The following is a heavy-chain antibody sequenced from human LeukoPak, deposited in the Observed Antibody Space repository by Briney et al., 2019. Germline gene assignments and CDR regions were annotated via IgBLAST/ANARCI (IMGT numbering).Heavy chain of an antibody. V-gene: IGHV4-4*07. J-gene: IGHJ4*02. CDR3: AREVGSQYYGSGSYSAAHFDH. CDR1: GASINSYY. CDR2: IYSSGNA. D-gene: IGHD3-10*01. Sequence: PSETLSLTCSVSGASINSYYWSWIRQPAGKGLEWIGLIYSSGNANYNPSLSSRVTISVDTSRNQFSLKLNSLTAADTAVYYCAREVGSQYYGSGSYSAAHFDHWGQGTLVTVSS.